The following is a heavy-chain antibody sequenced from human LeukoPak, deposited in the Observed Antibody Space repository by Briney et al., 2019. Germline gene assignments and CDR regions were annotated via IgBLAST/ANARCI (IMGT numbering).Heavy chain of an antibody. V-gene: IGHV3-33*01. CDR3: ARELFGSGSYPDF. D-gene: IGHD3-10*01. CDR2: IWHDGSHK. CDR1: GFAFNTYA. J-gene: IGHJ4*02. Sequence: GRSLRLSCAASGFAFNTYAMHWVRQAPGQALEWVALIWHDGSHKFYSNSVRGQFTISRDNSKNTVSLQMNNLRPEDTAVYYCARELFGSGSYPDFWGQGTLVTVSS.